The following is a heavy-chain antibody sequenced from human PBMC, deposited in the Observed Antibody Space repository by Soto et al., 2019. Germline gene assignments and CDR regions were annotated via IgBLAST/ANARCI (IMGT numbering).Heavy chain of an antibody. Sequence: GGSLRLSCAASGFTFTDYYMTWIRQAPGKGLEWVSYISGGRDIIYYADSVKGRFTISRDNARRSLYLQMNSLRTEDTAVYYCARGGALGMDVWGRGTTVTVSS. J-gene: IGHJ6*02. CDR2: ISGGRDII. D-gene: IGHD1-26*01. CDR1: GFTFTDYY. CDR3: ARGGALGMDV. V-gene: IGHV3-11*01.